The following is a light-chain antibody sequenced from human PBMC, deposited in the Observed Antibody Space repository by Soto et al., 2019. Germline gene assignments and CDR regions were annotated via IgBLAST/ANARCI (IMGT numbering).Light chain of an antibody. CDR3: QSYVSSFVV. CDR1: SGSIASNY. CDR2: EDK. J-gene: IGLJ2*01. Sequence: NFMLTQPHSVSESPGKTVTISCTRSSGSIASNYVQWYQQRPGSAPTTVIYEDKQRPSGVPDRFSGSIDRSSNSASLTISGLKTEDEAEYFCQSYVSSFVVFGGGTKVTVL. V-gene: IGLV6-57*04.